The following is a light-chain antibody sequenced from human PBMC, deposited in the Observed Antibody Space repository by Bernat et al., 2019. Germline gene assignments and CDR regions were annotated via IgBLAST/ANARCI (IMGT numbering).Light chain of an antibody. Sequence: QSVLTQPPSVSAAPGQKVTISCSGSSSNIGNNYVSWYQQLPGTAPKVLIYDNNKRPSGIPDRFSGSKSGTSATLGITGLQTGDEADYYCGTWDSGLSAVVFGGGTKVTVL. CDR3: GTWDSGLSAVV. J-gene: IGLJ2*01. CDR2: DNN. V-gene: IGLV1-51*01. CDR1: SSNIGNNY.